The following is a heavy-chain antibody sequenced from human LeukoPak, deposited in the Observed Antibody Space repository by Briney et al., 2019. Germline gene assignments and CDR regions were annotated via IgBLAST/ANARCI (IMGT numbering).Heavy chain of an antibody. CDR1: GFTFSSYA. CDR3: ATDSGSYRYYFDY. Sequence: GGSLRLSRAASGFTFSSYAMSWVRQAPGKGLEWVSAISGSGGSTYYADSVKGRFTISRDNSKNTLYLQMNSLRAEDTAVYYCATDSGSYRYYFDYWGQGTLVTVSS. V-gene: IGHV3-23*01. J-gene: IGHJ4*02. CDR2: ISGSGGST. D-gene: IGHD1-26*01.